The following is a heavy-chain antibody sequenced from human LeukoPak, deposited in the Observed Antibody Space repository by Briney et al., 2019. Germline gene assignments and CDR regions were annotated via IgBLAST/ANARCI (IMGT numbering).Heavy chain of an antibody. Sequence: GGSLRLSCEASGFIFSNYWMSWVRQAPGKGLEWVANIKQDGSDKYYVDYVKGRFTISRDNATNSLYLQMSSLRAEDTAVYYCASGYRTFDYWGQGTLVTVSS. D-gene: IGHD5-24*01. CDR3: ASGYRTFDY. J-gene: IGHJ4*02. CDR1: GFIFSNYW. V-gene: IGHV3-7*03. CDR2: IKQDGSDK.